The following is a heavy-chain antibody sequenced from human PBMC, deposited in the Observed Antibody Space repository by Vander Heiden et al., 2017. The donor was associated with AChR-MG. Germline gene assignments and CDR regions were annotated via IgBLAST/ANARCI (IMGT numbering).Heavy chain of an antibody. J-gene: IGHJ6*02. D-gene: IGHD6-13*01. CDR2: ISSSSSTI. CDR3: ARDSPYSSSSQGGMDV. V-gene: IGHV3-48*02. Sequence: EVQLVESGGGLVQPGGSLRLSCAASGFTFSSYSMNWVRQAPGKGLEWVSYISSSSSTIYYADSVKGRFTISRDNAKNSLYLQMNSLRDEDTAVYYCARDSPYSSSSQGGMDVWGQGTTVTVSS. CDR1: GFTFSSYS.